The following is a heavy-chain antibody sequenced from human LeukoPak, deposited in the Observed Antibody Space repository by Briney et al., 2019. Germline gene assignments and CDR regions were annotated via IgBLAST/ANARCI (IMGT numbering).Heavy chain of an antibody. CDR3: AKDPGLGWELFYFDY. Sequence: GGSLRLSCAASGFTFSSYAMGWVRQAPGKGLEWVSAISGSGGSTYYADSVKGRFTISRDNSKNTLYLQMNSLRAEDTAVYYCAKDPGLGWELFYFDYWGQGTLVTVSS. CDR2: ISGSGGST. J-gene: IGHJ4*02. V-gene: IGHV3-23*01. D-gene: IGHD1-26*01. CDR1: GFTFSSYA.